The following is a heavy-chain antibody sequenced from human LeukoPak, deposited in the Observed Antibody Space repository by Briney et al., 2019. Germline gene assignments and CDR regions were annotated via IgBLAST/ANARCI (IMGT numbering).Heavy chain of an antibody. J-gene: IGHJ4*02. CDR2: IYTSGST. V-gene: IGHV4-61*02. CDR1: GGSISSGSYY. Sequence: PSETLSLTCTVSGGSISSGSYYWSWIRQPAGKGLEWIGRIYTSGSTNYNPSLKSRATISLDTSKNQFSLKLSSVTAADTAVYYCANSIDFDYGDYYFDYWGQGARVTISS. CDR3: ANSIDFDYGDYYFDY. D-gene: IGHD4-17*01.